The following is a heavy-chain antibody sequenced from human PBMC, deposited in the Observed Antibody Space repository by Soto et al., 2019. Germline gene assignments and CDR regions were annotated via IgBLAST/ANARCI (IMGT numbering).Heavy chain of an antibody. CDR2: INAGNGNT. D-gene: IGHD3-10*01. CDR3: ARDGNEPLWFRELLFFQH. J-gene: IGHJ1*01. V-gene: IGHV1-3*01. CDR1: GYTFTSYA. Sequence: ASVKVSCKASGYTFTSYAMHWVRQAPGQRLEWMGWINAGNGNTKYSQKFQGRVTITRDTSASTAYMELSSLRSEDTAVYYCARDGNEPLWFRELLFFQHWGQGTLVTVSS.